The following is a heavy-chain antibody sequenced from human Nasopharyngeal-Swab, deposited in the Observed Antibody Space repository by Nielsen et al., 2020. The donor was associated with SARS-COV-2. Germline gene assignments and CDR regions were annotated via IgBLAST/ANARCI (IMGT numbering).Heavy chain of an antibody. CDR1: GFTVSSNY. J-gene: IGHJ4*02. D-gene: IGHD4-23*01. V-gene: IGHV3-53*01. Sequence: GESLKISCAASGFTVSSNYMSWVRQAPGKGLEWVSVIYSGGSTDYADSVKGRFTISRDNARNTLYLQMNSLRGEDTAVYYCTRDIGGKYGYWGQGNLVTVSS. CDR3: TRDIGGKYGY. CDR2: IYSGGST.